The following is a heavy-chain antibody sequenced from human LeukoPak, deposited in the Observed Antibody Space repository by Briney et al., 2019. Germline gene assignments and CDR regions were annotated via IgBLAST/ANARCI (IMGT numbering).Heavy chain of an antibody. J-gene: IGHJ5*02. CDR2: IYYSGST. V-gene: IGHV4-59*08. Sequence: SETLSLTCTVSGGSISSYYWSWIRQPPGKGLEWIGYIYYSGSTNYNPSLKSRVTISVDTSKNQFSLKLSSVTAADTAVYYCARHEGSGSYYIDWFDPWGQGTLVTVSS. D-gene: IGHD3-10*01. CDR1: GGSISSYY. CDR3: ARHEGSGSYYIDWFDP.